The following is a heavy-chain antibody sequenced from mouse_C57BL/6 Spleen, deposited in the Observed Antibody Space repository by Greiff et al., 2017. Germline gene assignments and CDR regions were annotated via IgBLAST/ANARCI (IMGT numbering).Heavy chain of an antibody. D-gene: IGHD2-2*01. J-gene: IGHJ2*01. V-gene: IGHV3-6*01. CDR1: GYSITSGYY. CDR2: ISYDGSN. Sequence: VQLKESGPGLVKPSQSLSLTCSVTGYSITSGYYWNWIRQFPGNKLEWMGYISYDGSNNYNPSLKNRISITRDTSKNQFFLKLNSVTTEDTATYYCARDSGYSFDYWGQGTTLTVSS. CDR3: ARDSGYSFDY.